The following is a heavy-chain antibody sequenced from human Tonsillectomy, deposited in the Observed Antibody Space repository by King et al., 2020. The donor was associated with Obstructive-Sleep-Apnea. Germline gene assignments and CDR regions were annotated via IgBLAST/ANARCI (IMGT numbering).Heavy chain of an antibody. CDR3: AKDRAVTTVAKTFDY. D-gene: IGHD4-23*01. CDR2: FSGSGGST. J-gene: IGHJ4*02. CDR1: GFTFSSYA. V-gene: IGHV3-23*04. Sequence: VQLVESGGGLVQPGGSLRLSCAASGFTFSSYAMSWVRQAPGKGLEGVSAFSGSGGSTYYAASVKGRFTISRDNSKNTRYLQMNSLRAEDTAVYYCAKDRAVTTVAKTFDYWGQGTLVTVSS.